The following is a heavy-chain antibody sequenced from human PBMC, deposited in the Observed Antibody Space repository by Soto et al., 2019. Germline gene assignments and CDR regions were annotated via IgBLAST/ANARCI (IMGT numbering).Heavy chain of an antibody. V-gene: IGHV1-2*02. CDR1: GYTFTGYY. D-gene: IGHD4-17*01. CDR3: ARENDYGGNSNGFDY. J-gene: IGHJ4*02. CDR2: INPNSGGT. Sequence: ASVKVSCKASGYTFTGYYMHWVRQAPGQGLEWMGWINPNSGGTNYAQKFQGRVTMTRDTSISTAYVELSRLRSDDTAVYYCARENDYGGNSNGFDYWGQGALVTVSS.